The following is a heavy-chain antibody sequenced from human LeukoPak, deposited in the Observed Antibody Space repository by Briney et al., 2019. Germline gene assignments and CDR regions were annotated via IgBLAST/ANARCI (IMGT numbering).Heavy chain of an antibody. Sequence: SETLSLTCAVYGGSFSGYYWSWIRQPPGKGLEWIGEINHSGSTNYNPSLKSRVTISVDTSKNQFSLKLSSVTAAGTAVYYCARGWDIVVVGYFDYWGQGTLVTVSS. CDR3: ARGWDIVVVGYFDY. D-gene: IGHD2-15*01. CDR1: GGSFSGYY. V-gene: IGHV4-34*01. CDR2: INHSGST. J-gene: IGHJ4*02.